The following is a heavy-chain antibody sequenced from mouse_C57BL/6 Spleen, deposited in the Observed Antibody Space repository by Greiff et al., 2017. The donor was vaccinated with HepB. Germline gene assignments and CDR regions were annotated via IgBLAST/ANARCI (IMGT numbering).Heavy chain of an antibody. Sequence: VQLQQPGAELVKPGASVKLSCKASGYTFTSYWMQWVKQRPGQGLEWIGEIDPSDSYTNYNQKFKGKATLTVDTSSSTAYMQLSSLTSEDSAVYYCARYHSLYYGSSTGYAMDYWGQGTSVTVSS. CDR1: GYTFTSYW. V-gene: IGHV1-50*01. CDR3: ARYHSLYYGSSTGYAMDY. CDR2: IDPSDSYT. J-gene: IGHJ4*01. D-gene: IGHD1-1*01.